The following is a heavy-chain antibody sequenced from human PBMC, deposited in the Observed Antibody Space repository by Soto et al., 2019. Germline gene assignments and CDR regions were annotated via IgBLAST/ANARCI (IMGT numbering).Heavy chain of an antibody. CDR2: MSAYNGNT. J-gene: IGHJ4*02. D-gene: IGHD6-19*01. CDR3: AIGPKYSRGLLEFVY. CDR1: GYTFTSYG. Sequence: GASVKVSCKASGYTFTSYGISWVRQAPGQGLESMGWMSAYNGNTNYAQKLQGRVTMTTVTSTSTAYMELRSLRSDDTAVYYCAIGPKYSRGLLEFVYWGQGTLVTVSS. V-gene: IGHV1-18*01.